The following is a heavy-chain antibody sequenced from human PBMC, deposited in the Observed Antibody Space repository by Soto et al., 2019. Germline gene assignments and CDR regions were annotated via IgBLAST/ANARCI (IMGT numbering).Heavy chain of an antibody. Sequence: ASETLSLTCTVSGGSISSSSYYWGWIRQPPGKGLEWIGSIYYSGSTYYNPSLKSRVTISVDTSKNQFSLKLSSVTAADTAVYYCARGYSSPGDFDYWGQGTLVTVSS. D-gene: IGHD6-13*01. CDR3: ARGYSSPGDFDY. J-gene: IGHJ4*02. CDR2: IYYSGST. CDR1: GGSISSSSYY. V-gene: IGHV4-39*07.